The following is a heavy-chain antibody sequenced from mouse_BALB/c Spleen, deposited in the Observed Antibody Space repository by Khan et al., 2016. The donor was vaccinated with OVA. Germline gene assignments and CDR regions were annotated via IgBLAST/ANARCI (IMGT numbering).Heavy chain of an antibody. J-gene: IGHJ3*01. CDR1: GYTFTNYW. Sequence: QVQLQQPGTELVRPGASVKLSCKASGYTFTNYWINWVRQRPGQGLEWIGNIYPSDSYTNYNQKFKEKATLTVDKSSSNAYMQLSTPTSADSAVYYCTSEGVDGSSFAYWVQGTLVTVSA. CDR3: TSEGVDGSSFAY. V-gene: IGHV1-69*02. CDR2: IYPSDSYT. D-gene: IGHD2-3*01.